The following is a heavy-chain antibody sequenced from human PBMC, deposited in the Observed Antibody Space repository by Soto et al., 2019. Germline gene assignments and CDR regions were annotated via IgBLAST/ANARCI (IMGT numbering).Heavy chain of an antibody. CDR1: GFTFSSYS. Sequence: GSLRLSCAASGFTFSSYSMNWVRQAPGKGLEWVSSISSSSSYIYYADSVKGRFTISRDNAKNSLYLQMNSLRAEDTAVYYCARDRRYTAMAYGMDVWGQGTTVTVSS. V-gene: IGHV3-21*01. CDR2: ISSSSSYI. J-gene: IGHJ6*02. D-gene: IGHD5-18*01. CDR3: ARDRRYTAMAYGMDV.